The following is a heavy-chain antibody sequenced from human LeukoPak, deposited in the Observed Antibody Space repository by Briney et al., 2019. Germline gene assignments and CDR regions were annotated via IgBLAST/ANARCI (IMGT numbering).Heavy chain of an antibody. CDR3: ARGDSSGCPDY. J-gene: IGHJ4*02. CDR1: GFIFSDSY. Sequence: GGSLRLSCAASGFIFSDSYMNWIRQAPGKGLEWVSYISTSGNFKNYADSVKGRFTISRDNAKNSLYLQMSSLRADDTAVYYCARGDSSGCPDYWGQGTLVTVSS. D-gene: IGHD3-22*01. V-gene: IGHV3-11*01. CDR2: ISTSGNFK.